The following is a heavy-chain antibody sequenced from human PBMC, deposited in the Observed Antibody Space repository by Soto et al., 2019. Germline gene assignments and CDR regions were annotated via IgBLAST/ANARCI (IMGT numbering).Heavy chain of an antibody. CDR3: ARDLDIVVVPAAIGLWFDP. D-gene: IGHD2-2*01. CDR1: GYTFTSYG. Sequence: ASVKVSCKASGYTFTSYGISWVRQAPGQGLEWMGWISAYNGNTNYAQKLQGRVTMTTDTSTSTAYMELRSLRSDDTAVYYCARDLDIVVVPAAIGLWFDPWGQGTLVTVSS. V-gene: IGHV1-18*01. J-gene: IGHJ5*02. CDR2: ISAYNGNT.